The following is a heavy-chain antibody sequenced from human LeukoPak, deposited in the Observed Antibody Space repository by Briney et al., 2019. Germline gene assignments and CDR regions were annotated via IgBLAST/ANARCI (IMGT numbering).Heavy chain of an antibody. CDR2: IYYSGST. Sequence: SETLSLTCTISGGSISSYYWNWIRQPPGKGLEWIGYIYYSGSTNYNPSLKSRVTISVDTSKNQFSLKLSSVTAADTAVYYCARGKSAFDIWGQGTMVTVSS. CDR3: ARGKSAFDI. V-gene: IGHV4-59*01. J-gene: IGHJ3*02. CDR1: GGSISSYY.